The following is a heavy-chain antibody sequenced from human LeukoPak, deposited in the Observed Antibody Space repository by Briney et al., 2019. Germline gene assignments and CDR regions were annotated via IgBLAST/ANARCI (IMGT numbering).Heavy chain of an antibody. D-gene: IGHD3-22*01. CDR3: ARTVLVAGGYYLGNAFDI. CDR1: GGSISSYY. CDR2: IYYSGST. J-gene: IGHJ3*02. Sequence: SETLSLTCTVSGGSISSYYWSWIRQPPGKGLEWIGYIYYSGSTNYNPSLKSRVTISVDTSKNQFSLKLSSVTAADTAVYYCARTVLVAGGYYLGNAFDIWGQGTMVTVS. V-gene: IGHV4-59*01.